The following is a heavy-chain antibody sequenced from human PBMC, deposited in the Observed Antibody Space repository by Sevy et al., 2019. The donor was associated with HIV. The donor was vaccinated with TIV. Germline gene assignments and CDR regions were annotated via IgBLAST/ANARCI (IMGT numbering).Heavy chain of an antibody. V-gene: IGHV4-59*01. Sequence: KQSQTLSLTCTVSGGSISSSHWSWIRQPPGKGLEWIGYIFYSGSTNYNPSLKSRVTISVDTSKNQFSLKLTSVTAADTAVYYCARGPGDFWSGYYAHYGMVVWGQGTTVTLSS. J-gene: IGHJ6*02. CDR2: IFYSGST. CDR3: ARGPGDFWSGYYAHYGMVV. D-gene: IGHD3-3*01. CDR1: GGSISSSH.